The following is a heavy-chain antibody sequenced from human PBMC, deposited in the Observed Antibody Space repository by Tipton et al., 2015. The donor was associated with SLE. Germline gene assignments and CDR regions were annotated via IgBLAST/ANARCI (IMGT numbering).Heavy chain of an antibody. CDR2: INPSGNT. CDR1: DGSFSGYY. V-gene: IGHV4-34*01. D-gene: IGHD6-13*01. J-gene: IGHJ6*03. Sequence: TLSLTCSVYDGSFSGYYWTWIRQPPGKGLEWIGEINPSGNTNYNPSLKSRVTISVDTSKNQFSLKLNSVTAADTAVYYCARGSGRYSSSWYFFYYYMDVWGKGTTVTVSS. CDR3: ARGSGRYSSSWYFFYYYMDV.